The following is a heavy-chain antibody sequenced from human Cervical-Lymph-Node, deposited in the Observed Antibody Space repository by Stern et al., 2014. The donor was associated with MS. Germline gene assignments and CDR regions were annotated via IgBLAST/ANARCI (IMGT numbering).Heavy chain of an antibody. V-gene: IGHV1-2*04. Sequence: VQLEESGAEVKKPGASVKVSCKASGYTFTGYYMHWVRQAPGQGLEWMGWINPNSGGTNYAQKFQGWVTMTRDTSISTAYMELSRLRSDDTAVYYCARRYCSGGSCYHLDYWGQGTLVTVSS. CDR1: GYTFTGYY. CDR3: ARRYCSGGSCYHLDY. CDR2: INPNSGGT. J-gene: IGHJ4*02. D-gene: IGHD2-15*01.